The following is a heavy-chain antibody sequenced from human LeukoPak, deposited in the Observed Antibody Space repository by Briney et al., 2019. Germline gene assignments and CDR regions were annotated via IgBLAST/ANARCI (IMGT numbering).Heavy chain of an antibody. CDR3: TKDIGVYDAFDM. Sequence: PGGSLRLSCAASGFTFDDYGMHWVRQAPGKGLEWVSGITWNSGSIGYADSVKGRFTIPRDNAKNSLYLQMNSLRAEDTALYYCTKDIGVYDAFDMWGQGTMVTVSS. J-gene: IGHJ3*02. V-gene: IGHV3-9*01. CDR1: GFTFDDYG. D-gene: IGHD1-14*01. CDR2: ITWNSGSI.